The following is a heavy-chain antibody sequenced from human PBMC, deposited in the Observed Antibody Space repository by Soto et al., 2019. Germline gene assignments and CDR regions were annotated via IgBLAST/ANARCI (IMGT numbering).Heavy chain of an antibody. CDR3: ARRQVVVAAYAFDI. J-gene: IGHJ3*02. D-gene: IGHD2-15*01. CDR1: GYSFTSYW. CDR2: IYPGDSDT. Sequence: PGESLKISCKVSGYSFTSYWIGWVRQMPGKGLEWMGIIYPGDSDTRYSPSFQGQVTISADKSISTAYLQWSSLKASDTATYYCARRQVVVAAYAFDIWGQGTMVTVSS. V-gene: IGHV5-51*01.